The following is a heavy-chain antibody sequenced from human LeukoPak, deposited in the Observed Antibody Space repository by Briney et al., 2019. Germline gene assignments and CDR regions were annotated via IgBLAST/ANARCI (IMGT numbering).Heavy chain of an antibody. Sequence: ASVKVSCNASGYTFSGYYMFWLRQAPGQGLEWMGRINPNGGGTNYAQKFQDRVTMTRDTSITTAYMELSSLRSDDTAVYYCARDLPSPGISVADDYWGQGTLVTVSS. CDR1: GYTFSGYY. CDR2: INPNGGGT. CDR3: ARDLPSPGISVADDY. V-gene: IGHV1-2*06. D-gene: IGHD6-19*01. J-gene: IGHJ4*02.